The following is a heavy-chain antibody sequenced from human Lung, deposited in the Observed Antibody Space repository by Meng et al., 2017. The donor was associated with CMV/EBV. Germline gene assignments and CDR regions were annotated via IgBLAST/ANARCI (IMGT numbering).Heavy chain of an antibody. Sequence: GGSLRLXXAAPGFSFSTYALHGVRQAPGKGLDWVAFLRHNNTYPYYGDSVKGRFTIFRDNAQNTLYLQMASLRADDTAVYFCARDVLAYRYGPAGVMDVWGQGXTVTVSS. CDR2: LRHNNTYP. V-gene: IGHV3-30*02. D-gene: IGHD5-18*01. CDR3: ARDVLAYRYGPAGVMDV. J-gene: IGHJ6*02. CDR1: GFSFSTYA.